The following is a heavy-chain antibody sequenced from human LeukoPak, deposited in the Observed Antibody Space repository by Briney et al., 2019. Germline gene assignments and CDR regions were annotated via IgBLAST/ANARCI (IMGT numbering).Heavy chain of an antibody. CDR1: DASFSGYY. V-gene: IGHV4-34*01. CDR3: SRGGDASKAGKY. Sequence: SETLSLTCAIYDASFSGYYWSWIRQPPGKGLEWIGEIHPSGSPSYNPSLESRTIISVDASRNQFSLILNSVTAADTALYFCSRGGDASKAGKYWGQGALVTVSS. J-gene: IGHJ4*02. CDR2: IHPSGSP. D-gene: IGHD3-10*01.